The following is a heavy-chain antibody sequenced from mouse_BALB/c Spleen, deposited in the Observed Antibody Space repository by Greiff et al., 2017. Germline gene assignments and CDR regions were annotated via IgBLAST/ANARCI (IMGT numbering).Heavy chain of an antibody. V-gene: IGHV1S132*01. CDR2: IFPGTGTT. Sequence: VKLMESGAELVKPGASVKLSCKTSGYTFTSYWIQWVKQRPGQGLGWIGEIFPGTGTTYYNEKFKGKATLTIDTSSSTAYMQLSSLTSEDSAVYFCARRGYEFAYWGQGTLVTVSA. CDR3: ARRGYEFAY. D-gene: IGHD2-2*01. CDR1: GYTFTSYW. J-gene: IGHJ3*01.